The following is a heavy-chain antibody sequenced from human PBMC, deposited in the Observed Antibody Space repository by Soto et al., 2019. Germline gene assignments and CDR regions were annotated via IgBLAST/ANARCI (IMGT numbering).Heavy chain of an antibody. CDR3: ASRITGSPNYDYGMDV. J-gene: IGHJ6*01. V-gene: IGHV1-69*12. Sequence: QVQLVQSGAEVKKPGSSVKVSCKASGGTFSSYAINCVRQAPGQGLEWMGGIIPIFGTADYAQKFQGRFTITADESTSTDYMEMRSLRSEDTALYYCASRITGSPNYDYGMDVWGQGTKVTVSS. CDR2: IIPIFGTA. D-gene: IGHD1-20*01. CDR1: GGTFSSYA.